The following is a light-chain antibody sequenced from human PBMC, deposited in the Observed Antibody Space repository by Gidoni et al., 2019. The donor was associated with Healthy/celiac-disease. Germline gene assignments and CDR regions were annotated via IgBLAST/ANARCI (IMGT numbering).Light chain of an antibody. CDR1: QLISSW. CDR2: KAS. V-gene: IGKV1-5*03. J-gene: IGKJ1*01. Sequence: DIQMTQSPSTLSASVGDRVTITCRSSQLISSWLAGYQQKPGKAPKLLIYKASSLESGVPPRFSGSGSGTEFTLTISSRQPDDFATYYCQQYNSYPWTFXXXTKVEIK. CDR3: QQYNSYPWT.